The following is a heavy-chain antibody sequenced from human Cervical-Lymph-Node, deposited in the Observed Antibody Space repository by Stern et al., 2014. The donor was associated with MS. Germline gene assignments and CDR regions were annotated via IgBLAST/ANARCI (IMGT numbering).Heavy chain of an antibody. CDR3: AREHHRGNFAS. V-gene: IGHV1-69*01. CDR2: IVPVFGRS. Sequence: QVQLVQSGAEVKKPGSSVKVSCKASGGPFSTNGISWVRQAPGQGLEWMGAIVPVFGRSNDAQKFHGRVTITADEVTTTAYLELSSLRSDDTALYYCAREHHRGNFASWGQGTLVTVSS. J-gene: IGHJ4*02. CDR1: GGPFSTNG. D-gene: IGHD2-15*01.